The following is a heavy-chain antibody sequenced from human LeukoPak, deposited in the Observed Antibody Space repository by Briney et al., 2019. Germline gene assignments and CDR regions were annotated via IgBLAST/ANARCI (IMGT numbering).Heavy chain of an antibody. D-gene: IGHD3-10*01. J-gene: IGHJ4*02. CDR1: GFTFSGSA. V-gene: IGHV3-73*01. CDR3: TREDGSGSYYSSFVY. CDR2: IRSKANSYAT. Sequence: GGSLRLSCAASGFTFSGSAMHWVRQASGKGLEWVGRIRSKANSYATAYAASVKGGFTISRDDSKNTAYLQMNSLKTEDTAVYYCTREDGSGSYYSSFVYWGQGTLVTVSS.